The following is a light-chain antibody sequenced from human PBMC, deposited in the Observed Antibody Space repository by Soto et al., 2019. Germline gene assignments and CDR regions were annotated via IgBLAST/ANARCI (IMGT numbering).Light chain of an antibody. V-gene: IGKV3-15*01. CDR2: DAS. J-gene: IGKJ1*01. Sequence: ETLLTPSPGTLSLSPVERATLSCRASQSVSSYLAWYQQKPGQAPRLLIYDASNRATGIPARFSGSGSGTELTLTISSLQSEDFAVYYCQQYNNWPRTVGQGTKV. CDR1: QSVSSY. CDR3: QQYNNWPRT.